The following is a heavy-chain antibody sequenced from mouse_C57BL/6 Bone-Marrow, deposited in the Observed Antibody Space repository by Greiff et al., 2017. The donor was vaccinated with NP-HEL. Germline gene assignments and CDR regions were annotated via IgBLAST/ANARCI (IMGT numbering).Heavy chain of an antibody. CDR1: GFTFSSYA. CDR3: ARAPTGTGDY. D-gene: IGHD4-1*02. J-gene: IGHJ2*01. V-gene: IGHV5-4*03. Sequence: EVKVEESGGGLVKPGGSLKLSCAASGFTFSSYAMSWVRQTPEKRLEWVATISDGGSYTYYPDNVKGRFTISRDNAKNNLYLQMSHLKSEDTAMYYCARAPTGTGDYWGQGTTLTVSS. CDR2: ISDGGSYT.